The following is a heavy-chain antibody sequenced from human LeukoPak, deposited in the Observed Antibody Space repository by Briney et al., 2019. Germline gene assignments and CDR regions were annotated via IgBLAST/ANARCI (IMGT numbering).Heavy chain of an antibody. CDR2: ISWNSGSI. CDR1: GFTFGDYA. D-gene: IGHD1-1*01. Sequence: PGRSLRLSCAASGFTFGDYAMHWVRQAPGKGLEWVSGISWNSGSIGYADSVKGRFTISRDNAKNSLYLQMNSLRAGDTALYYCAKTAKYNWNDGNWFDPWGQGTLVTVPS. J-gene: IGHJ5*02. CDR3: AKTAKYNWNDGNWFDP. V-gene: IGHV3-9*01.